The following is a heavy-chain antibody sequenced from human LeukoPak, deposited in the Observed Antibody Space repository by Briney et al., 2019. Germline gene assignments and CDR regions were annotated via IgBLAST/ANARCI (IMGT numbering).Heavy chain of an antibody. CDR3: ARDARPTSRYMDV. CDR1: GFTFSSYS. D-gene: IGHD2-2*01. CDR2: ISSSSSTI. J-gene: IGHJ6*03. V-gene: IGHV3-48*01. Sequence: GSLRLSCAASGFTFSSYSMNWVRQAPGKGLEWVSYISSSSSTIYYADSVKGRFTISRDNAKNSLYLQTNSLRAEDTAVYYCARDARPTSRYMDVWGKGTTVTVSS.